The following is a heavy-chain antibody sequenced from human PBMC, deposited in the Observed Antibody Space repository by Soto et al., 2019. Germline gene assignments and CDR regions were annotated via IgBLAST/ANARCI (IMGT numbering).Heavy chain of an antibody. J-gene: IGHJ4*02. D-gene: IGHD3-9*01. CDR1: GFTFSSYG. V-gene: IGHV3-23*01. Sequence: GGSLRLSCTASGFTFSSYGMGWVRQAPGKGLQWVSTIRGDGGQTHYTDSVKGRFSVSRDNSKNTVYLQMDSLRAEDTAMYFCARDVGLDSDDFFAYWGQGTQVTVSS. CDR3: ARDVGLDSDDFFAY. CDR2: IRGDGGQT.